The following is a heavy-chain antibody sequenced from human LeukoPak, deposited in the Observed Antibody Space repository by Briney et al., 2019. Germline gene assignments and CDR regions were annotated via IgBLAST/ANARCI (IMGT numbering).Heavy chain of an antibody. Sequence: ASVKVSCKASGYTFTSYYMHWVRQAPGQGLEWMGIINPSGGSTSYAQKFQGRVTMTRDMSTSTVYMELSSLRSEDTAVYYCARDVRAVAGYDAFDIWGQGTMVTVSS. J-gene: IGHJ3*02. CDR3: ARDVRAVAGYDAFDI. CDR2: INPSGGST. CDR1: GYTFTSYY. V-gene: IGHV1-46*01. D-gene: IGHD6-19*01.